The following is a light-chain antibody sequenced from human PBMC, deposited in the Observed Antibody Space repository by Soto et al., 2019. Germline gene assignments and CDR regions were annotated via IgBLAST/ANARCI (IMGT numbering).Light chain of an antibody. V-gene: IGKV3-20*01. CDR3: QQYGSSPQT. Sequence: EIVLTPSPGTLSLSQGERATLSCRASQSVSSSYLAWYQQKPGQAPRLLIYGASSRATGIPDRFSGSGSGTDFTLTISRLEPEDFAVYFCQQYGSSPQTFGQGTRLEIK. CDR1: QSVSSSY. CDR2: GAS. J-gene: IGKJ5*01.